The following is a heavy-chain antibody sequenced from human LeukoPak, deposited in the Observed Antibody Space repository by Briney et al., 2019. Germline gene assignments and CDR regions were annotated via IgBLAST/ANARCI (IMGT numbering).Heavy chain of an antibody. J-gene: IGHJ6*04. D-gene: IGHD3-16*01. CDR3: ADGGWAPNYGMDV. CDR1: GFTFSSYS. V-gene: IGHV3-21*01. Sequence: GGSLRLSCAASGFTFSSYSMNWVRQAPGKGLEWVSSISSSSSYIYYADSVKGRFTISRDNAKNPLYLQMNSLRAEDTAVYYCADGGWAPNYGMDVWGKGTTVTVSS. CDR2: ISSSSSYI.